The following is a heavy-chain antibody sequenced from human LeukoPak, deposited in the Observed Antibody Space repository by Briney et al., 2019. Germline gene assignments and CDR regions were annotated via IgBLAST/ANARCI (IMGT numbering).Heavy chain of an antibody. CDR1: GGTFSSYA. J-gene: IGHJ4*02. CDR3: ARDKPYYGSGQGLDF. V-gene: IGHV1-69*13. Sequence: ASVKVSCKASGGTFSSYAISWVRQAPGLGLEWMGGIIPIFGTANYAQKFQGRVTITADESTSTAYMELSSLRSEDTAVYYCARDKPYYGSGQGLDFWGQGTLVTVSS. CDR2: IIPIFGTA. D-gene: IGHD3-10*01.